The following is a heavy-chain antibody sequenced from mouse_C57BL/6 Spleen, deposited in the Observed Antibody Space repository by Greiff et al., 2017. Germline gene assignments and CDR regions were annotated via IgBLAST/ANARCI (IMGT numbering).Heavy chain of an antibody. V-gene: IGHV1-61*01. CDR3: ARGDGYYGRGAMDY. CDR1: GYTFTSYW. D-gene: IGHD2-3*01. Sequence: VQLQQPGAELVRPGSSVKLSCKASGYTFTSYWMDWVKQRPGQGLEWIGNIYPSDSETHYNQKFKDKATLTVDKSSSTAYMQLSSLTSEDSAVYYCARGDGYYGRGAMDYWGQGTSVTVSS. J-gene: IGHJ4*01. CDR2: IYPSDSET.